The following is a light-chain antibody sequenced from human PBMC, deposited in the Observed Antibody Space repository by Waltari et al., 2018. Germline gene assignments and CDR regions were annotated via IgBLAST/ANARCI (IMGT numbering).Light chain of an antibody. CDR1: SGDLGGSDL. CDR2: DVN. Sequence: QSGLTQPASVSASPGASITIPRTGTSGDLGGSDLLFWYQHHPGRPPKVLIFDVNHRPSGISDRFAGSKSGNTASLTISELQPEDDADYYCRSHSTNNIVLFGGGTKVTVL. CDR3: RSHSTNNIVL. V-gene: IGLV2-14*01. J-gene: IGLJ2*01.